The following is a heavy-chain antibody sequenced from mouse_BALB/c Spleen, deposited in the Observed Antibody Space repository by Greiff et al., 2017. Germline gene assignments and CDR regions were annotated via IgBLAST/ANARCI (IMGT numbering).Heavy chain of an antibody. D-gene: IGHD2-2*01. CDR3: AREGDGYAPYAMDY. V-gene: IGHV1-82*01. Sequence: VQLQQSGPELVKPGASVKISCKASGYAFSSSWMNWVKQRPGQGLEWIGRIYPGDGDTNYNGKFKGKATLTADKSSSTAYMQLSSLTSVDSAVYFCAREGDGYAPYAMDYWGQGTSVTVSS. CDR2: IYPGDGDT. CDR1: GYAFSSSW. J-gene: IGHJ4*01.